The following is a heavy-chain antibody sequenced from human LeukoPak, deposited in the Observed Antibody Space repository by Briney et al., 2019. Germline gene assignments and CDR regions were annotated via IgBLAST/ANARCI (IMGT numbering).Heavy chain of an antibody. D-gene: IGHD6-25*01. Sequence: ASVNVSCKASGYTFTSYDINWVRQATGQGLEWMGWMNPNSGNTGYAQKFQGRVTMTRSTSISTAYMELSSLRSEDTAVYYCARGGRQSSDFDYWGQGTLVTVSS. CDR1: GYTFTSYD. J-gene: IGHJ4*02. CDR3: ARGGRQSSDFDY. CDR2: MNPNSGNT. V-gene: IGHV1-8*01.